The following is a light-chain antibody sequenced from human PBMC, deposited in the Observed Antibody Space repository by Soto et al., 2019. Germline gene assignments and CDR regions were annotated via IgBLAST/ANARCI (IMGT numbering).Light chain of an antibody. V-gene: IGLV2-14*03. CDR1: SSDVGGYNY. Sequence: QSALTQPASVSGSPGQSITISCTGTSSDVGGYNYVSWYQHHPGKAPKLIIYDVSNLPSGVSIRFYASKSDSTASLTISGLQPEDEVDYHCSSYTTSNARQIVFGTGTKLTVL. CDR2: DVS. J-gene: IGLJ1*01. CDR3: SSYTTSNARQIV.